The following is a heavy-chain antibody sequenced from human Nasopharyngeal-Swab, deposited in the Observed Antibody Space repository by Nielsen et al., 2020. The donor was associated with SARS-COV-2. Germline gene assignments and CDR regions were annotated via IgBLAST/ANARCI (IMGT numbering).Heavy chain of an antibody. CDR2: IYYSGST. CDR3: ATPWELSAY. D-gene: IGHD1-26*01. V-gene: IGHV4-30-2*04. J-gene: IGHJ4*02. Sequence: RQAPGKGLEWIGYIYYSGSTYYNPSLKSRVTISVDTSKNQFSLKLSSVTAADTAVYYCATPWELSAYWGQGTLVTVSS.